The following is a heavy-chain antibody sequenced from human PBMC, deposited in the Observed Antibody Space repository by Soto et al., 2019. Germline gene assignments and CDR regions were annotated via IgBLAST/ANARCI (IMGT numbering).Heavy chain of an antibody. J-gene: IGHJ4*02. V-gene: IGHV4-59*01. Sequence: PSETLSLTCRVSGGSMRDYDWSWIRQSPGKGPEWIGYIYYSGNTNYNPSLKSRVTISVGMPKSLFSLKLNSVTAADTAVYYCARQLGLWQPLDYWGRGTLVTVSS. D-gene: IGHD1-1*01. CDR2: IYYSGNT. CDR3: ARQLGLWQPLDY. CDR1: GGSMRDYD.